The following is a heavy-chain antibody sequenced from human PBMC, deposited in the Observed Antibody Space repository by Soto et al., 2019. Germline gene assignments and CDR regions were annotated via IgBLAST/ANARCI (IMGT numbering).Heavy chain of an antibody. D-gene: IGHD3-3*01. V-gene: IGHV4-59*08. CDR3: ARAPHMEWFFLFDL. Sequence: PSETLSLTCTVSGGSISSYYWSWIRQPPGKGLEWIGYIYYSGSTNYNPSLKSRVTISVDTSKNQFSLKLSSVTAADTAVYYCARAPHMEWFFLFDLWGRGTLVTVSS. CDR2: IYYSGST. J-gene: IGHJ2*01. CDR1: GGSISSYY.